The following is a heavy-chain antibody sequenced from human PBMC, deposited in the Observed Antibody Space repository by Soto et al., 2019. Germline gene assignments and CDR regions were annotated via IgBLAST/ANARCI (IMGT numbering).Heavy chain of an antibody. CDR1: GYAFTSYG. Sequence: QVQLVQSGAEVKKPGASVKVSCKASGYAFTSYGISWVRQAPGQGLEWMGWISAYNGNTNYAQKLQGRVTMTTDTSTSTAYMELRSLRSDDTAVYYCARLVSGLVAAAGTLYYWGQGTLVTVSS. J-gene: IGHJ4*02. D-gene: IGHD6-13*01. V-gene: IGHV1-18*01. CDR2: ISAYNGNT. CDR3: ARLVSGLVAAAGTLYY.